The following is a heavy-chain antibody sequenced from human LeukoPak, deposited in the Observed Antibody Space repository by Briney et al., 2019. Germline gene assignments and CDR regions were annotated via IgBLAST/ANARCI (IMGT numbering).Heavy chain of an antibody. J-gene: IGHJ4*02. CDR1: GYTFTSYA. D-gene: IGHD2-2*01. CDR2: IDTNTGNP. Sequence: GASVKVSCKASGYTFTSYAMNWVRQAPGQGLEWMGWIDTNTGNPTYAQGFTGRFVFSSDTSVSTAYLQISSLKAEDTAVYYCARGSRSIVVVPAAIVTDLDYWGQGTLVTVSS. CDR3: ARGSRSIVVVPAAIVTDLDY. V-gene: IGHV7-4-1*02.